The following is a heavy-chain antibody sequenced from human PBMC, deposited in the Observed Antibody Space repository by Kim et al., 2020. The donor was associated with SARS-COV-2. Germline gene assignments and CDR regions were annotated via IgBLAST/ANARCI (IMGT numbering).Heavy chain of an antibody. CDR1: GFTFSSYS. V-gene: IGHV3-21*01. Sequence: GGSLRLSCAASGFTFSSYSMNWVRQAPGKGLECVSSISSSSSYIYYADSVKGRFTISRDNAKNSLYLQMNSLRAEDTSVYYCARVLPGYSYGWGSPGHYDSSGYEYYFDYWGQGTLVTVSS. CDR3: ARVLPGYSYGWGSPGHYDSSGYEYYFDY. CDR2: ISSSSSYI. J-gene: IGHJ4*02. D-gene: IGHD3-22*01.